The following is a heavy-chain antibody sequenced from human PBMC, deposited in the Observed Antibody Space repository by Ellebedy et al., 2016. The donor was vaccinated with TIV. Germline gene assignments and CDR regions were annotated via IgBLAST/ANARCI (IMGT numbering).Heavy chain of an antibody. CDR1: GGSVSSGSYY. Sequence: SETLSLXCTVSGGSVSSGSYYWSWIRQPPGKGLEWIGYIYYSGSTNYNPSLKSRVTISVDTSKNQFSLKLSSVTAADTAVYYCATHSGSYYAFDYWGQGTLVTVSS. J-gene: IGHJ4*02. CDR2: IYYSGST. CDR3: ATHSGSYYAFDY. D-gene: IGHD1-26*01. V-gene: IGHV4-61*01.